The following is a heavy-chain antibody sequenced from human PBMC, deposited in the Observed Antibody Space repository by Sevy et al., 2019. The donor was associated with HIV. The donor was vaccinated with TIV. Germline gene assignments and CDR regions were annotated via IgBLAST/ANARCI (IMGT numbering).Heavy chain of an antibody. V-gene: IGHV3-30*03. J-gene: IGHJ4*02. CDR2: ISFDGDTK. CDR1: GFSFRNFG. CDR3: AREGGYTSAWSPGNH. Sequence: GGSLRLSCAASGFSFRNFGMHWVRQAPGKGLEWLALISFDGDTKYYGDSVKGRFTISRDNSKNTLYLQMNSLRVEDTAVYYCAREGGYTSAWSPGNHWGQGTLVTVSS. D-gene: IGHD6-19*01.